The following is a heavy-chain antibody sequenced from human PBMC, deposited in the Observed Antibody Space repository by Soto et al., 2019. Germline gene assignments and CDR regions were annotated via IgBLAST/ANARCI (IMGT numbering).Heavy chain of an antibody. CDR3: ARGIAAAAARGMDV. V-gene: IGHV1-2*04. J-gene: IGHJ6*02. D-gene: IGHD6-13*01. Sequence: GASVKVSCKASGFTFTSYAITWVRQAPGQGLEWMGWINPNSGGTNYAQKFQGWATMTGDTSISTAYMELSRLRSDDTAVYYCARGIAAAAARGMDVWGQGTTVTVSS. CDR1: GFTFTSYA. CDR2: INPNSGGT.